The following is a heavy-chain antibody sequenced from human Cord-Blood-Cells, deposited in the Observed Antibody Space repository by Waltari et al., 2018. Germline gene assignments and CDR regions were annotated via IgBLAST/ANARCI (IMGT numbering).Heavy chain of an antibody. Sequence: QVQLVQSGAEVKKPGASVKVSCKASGYNFTGYYMHWVRPAPGQGLEWVGWIHPKGGGTNYAQKFQGKVTMTRDTAISTAYMELSRLRSDDTAVYYCARRRGSSWFDYWGQGTLVTVSS. CDR1: GYNFTGYY. CDR2: IHPKGGGT. V-gene: IGHV1-2*02. CDR3: ARRRGSSWFDY. J-gene: IGHJ4*02. D-gene: IGHD6-13*01.